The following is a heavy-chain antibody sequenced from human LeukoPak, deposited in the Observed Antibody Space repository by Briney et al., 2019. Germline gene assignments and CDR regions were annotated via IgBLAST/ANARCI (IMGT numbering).Heavy chain of an antibody. Sequence: GESLRISCKGSGYRFTSYWIAWVRQIPGKGMEWMGFIYPGDSDTRYSPSFQGQVTISADKSISTAYLQWSSLKASDTAMYYCARRVVVAATSLYYFDCWGQETLVTVSS. J-gene: IGHJ4*02. V-gene: IGHV5-51*01. CDR2: IYPGDSDT. CDR1: GYRFTSYW. CDR3: ARRVVVAATSLYYFDC. D-gene: IGHD2-15*01.